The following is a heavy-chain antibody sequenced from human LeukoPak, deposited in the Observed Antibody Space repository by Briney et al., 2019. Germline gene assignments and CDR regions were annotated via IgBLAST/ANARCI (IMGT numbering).Heavy chain of an antibody. V-gene: IGHV3-7*03. CDR1: EFTFSNYW. CDR3: AKGRIAAAGSPGGY. CDR2: IRQDGNDK. J-gene: IGHJ4*02. D-gene: IGHD6-13*01. Sequence: PGGSLRLSCAASEFTFSNYWMSWVRQAPGKGLEWVANIRQDGNDKKYVDSVKGRFTISRDNSKNTLYLQMNSLRAEDTAVYYCAKGRIAAAGSPGGYWGQGTLVTVSS.